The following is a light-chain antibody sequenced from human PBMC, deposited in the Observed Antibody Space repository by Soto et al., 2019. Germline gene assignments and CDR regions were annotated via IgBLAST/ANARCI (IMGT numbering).Light chain of an antibody. Sequence: DIQMTQSPSSLSASVGDRVTITCRAGQGIGTYLAWFQQKPGKAPKFLIYDAFQLQNGVPSRFSGSGSGTYFTLTISSLQPEDFATYYCQHYQNYPPNFGGGTRVEIK. J-gene: IGKJ4*01. V-gene: IGKV1-16*01. CDR1: QGIGTY. CDR3: QHYQNYPPN. CDR2: DAF.